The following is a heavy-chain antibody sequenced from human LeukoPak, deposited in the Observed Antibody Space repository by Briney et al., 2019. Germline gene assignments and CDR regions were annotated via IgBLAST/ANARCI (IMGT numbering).Heavy chain of an antibody. CDR1: GFTFSNYW. J-gene: IGHJ4*02. Sequence: GGSLRLSCAASGFTFSNYWMHWARQAPGKGLVWVSRINSDGSSTRYADSVKGRFTISRDNAKNTLYLQMNSLRAEDTAVYYCGRELDWLPTLDYWGQGTLVTVSS. D-gene: IGHD3-9*01. V-gene: IGHV3-74*01. CDR2: INSDGSST. CDR3: GRELDWLPTLDY.